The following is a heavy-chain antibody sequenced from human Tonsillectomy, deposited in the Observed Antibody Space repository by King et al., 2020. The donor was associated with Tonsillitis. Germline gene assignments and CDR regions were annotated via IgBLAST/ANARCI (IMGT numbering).Heavy chain of an antibody. V-gene: IGHV3-23*04. J-gene: IGHJ2*01. Sequence: VQLVESGGGLVQPGGSLRLSCAASGFSFSSYAMSWVRQAPGKGLEWVSAISGSGGSTYYADAVKGRFTISGDNSKNTLYLQMNSLRAEDTAIYYCATDSMRSCYPPYWYFDLWGRGTLVTVSS. CDR1: GFSFSSYA. CDR2: ISGSGGST. CDR3: ATDSMRSCYPPYWYFDL. D-gene: IGHD3-10*01.